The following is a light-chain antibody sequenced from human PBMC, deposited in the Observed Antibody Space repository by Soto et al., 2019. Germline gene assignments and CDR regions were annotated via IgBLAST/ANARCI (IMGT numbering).Light chain of an antibody. CDR3: SSYTSSSPYV. J-gene: IGLJ1*01. CDR1: SSDVGYYNY. Sequence: QSVLTQPASVSGSPGQSITISCTGTSSDVGYYNYVSWYQQHPGKAPKLMIYDVRNRPSGVSNRFSGSKSGNTASLTISGLQAEDEADYYCSSYTSSSPYVFGTGTKVTVL. CDR2: DVR. V-gene: IGLV2-14*03.